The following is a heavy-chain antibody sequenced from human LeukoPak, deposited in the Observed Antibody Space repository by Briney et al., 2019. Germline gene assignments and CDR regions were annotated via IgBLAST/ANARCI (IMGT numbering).Heavy chain of an antibody. J-gene: IGHJ4*02. V-gene: IGHV4-59*01. CDR1: GGSISSYY. CDR3: ARVGYYYDSSGYDYFDY. D-gene: IGHD3-22*01. Sequence: SETLSLTCSVSGGSISSYYWSWIRQPPGKGLEGIGYIYYSGSTNYNPSLKSRVTISVDTSKNQFSVKLTSVTAADTAVYYCARVGYYYDSSGYDYFDYWGQGTLVTVSS. CDR2: IYYSGST.